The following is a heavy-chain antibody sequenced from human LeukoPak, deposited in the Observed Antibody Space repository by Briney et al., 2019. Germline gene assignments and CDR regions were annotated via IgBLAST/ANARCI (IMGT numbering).Heavy chain of an antibody. CDR2: ISGTINTT. V-gene: IGHV3-23*01. CDR1: GFTLSTYA. Sequence: PGGSLRLSCAVSGFTLSTYAMSWVRQTPGKGLEWVSAISGTINTTYYADSVRGRFTISRDSSKNTLYLQMDSLRAEDTAVYYCAKTRYFDWLLSDYWGQGTLVTVSS. CDR3: AKTRYFDWLLSDY. J-gene: IGHJ4*02. D-gene: IGHD3-9*01.